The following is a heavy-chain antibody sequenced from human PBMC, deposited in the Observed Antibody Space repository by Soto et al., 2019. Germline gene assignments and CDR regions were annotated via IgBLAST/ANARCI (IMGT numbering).Heavy chain of an antibody. J-gene: IGHJ4*02. CDR2: INDYGTTI. D-gene: IGHD1-1*01. CDR3: ARGGLEPFDY. Sequence: VGSLRLSCAASGFNLGSYWMQCFRQAPGKGLVWVSRINDYGTTINYAESVEGRFTISRDDAKSEVYLQMNNLRAEDTAVYYCARGGLEPFDYWGQGALVTVSS. V-gene: IGHV3-74*01. CDR1: GFNLGSYW.